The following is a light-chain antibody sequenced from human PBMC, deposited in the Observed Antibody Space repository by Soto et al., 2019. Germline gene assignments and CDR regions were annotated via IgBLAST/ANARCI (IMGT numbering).Light chain of an antibody. CDR1: SSNIGAGYD. V-gene: IGLV1-40*01. CDR2: GNS. CDR3: QSYDSSLSGSV. J-gene: IGLJ2*01. Sequence: QSVLTQPPSVSGAPGQRVTISCTGSSSNIGAGYDVHWYQNLPGTAPKLLIYGNSNRPSGVPDRFSGSKSGTSASLAITGLQAEDEADYYRQSYDSSLSGSVFGGGTKLTVL.